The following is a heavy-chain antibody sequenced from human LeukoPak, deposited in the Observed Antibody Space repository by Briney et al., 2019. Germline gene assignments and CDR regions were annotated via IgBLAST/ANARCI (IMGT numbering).Heavy chain of an antibody. Sequence: GGSLRLSCAASGFTFSSYGMSWVRPAPGKGLGWVSAISGSGGCTYYEDSVKGRFTISRDNSKNTLYLQMTSLRAEDTAVYYCANWYYDYVWGSYRTYYFDYWGQGTLVTVSS. V-gene: IGHV3-23*01. D-gene: IGHD3-16*02. J-gene: IGHJ4*02. CDR1: GFTFSSYG. CDR2: ISGSGGCT. CDR3: ANWYYDYVWGSYRTYYFDY.